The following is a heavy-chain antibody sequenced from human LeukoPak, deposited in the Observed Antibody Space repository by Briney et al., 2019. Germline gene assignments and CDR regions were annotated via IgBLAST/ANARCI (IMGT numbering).Heavy chain of an antibody. CDR1: GDSVSSNSVT. V-gene: IGHV6-1*01. Sequence: SQTLSLTCAISGDSVSSNSVTWHWIRQSPSRGLEWLGRTYYRSTWYNDYAVSVRGRITINPDTSKNQFSLHLNSVTPEDTAVYYCARRLTQYDCFDPWGQGILVTVSS. CDR2: TYYRSTWYN. J-gene: IGHJ5*02. CDR3: ARRLTQYDCFDP. D-gene: IGHD2-2*01.